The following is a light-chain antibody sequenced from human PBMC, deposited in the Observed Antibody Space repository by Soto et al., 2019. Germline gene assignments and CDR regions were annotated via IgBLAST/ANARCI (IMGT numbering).Light chain of an antibody. CDR1: QRSSSRY. Sequence: IGLTLSPGTLSLSTGETPTLSFRARQRSSSRYSDWYQQKSGQAPRLLIYGASTMATGIPARFSGSGSETDFTLTISSLQPEDFAAYYCQHYGSSPRTFGEGTKVDI. CDR3: QHYGSSPRT. J-gene: IGKJ1*01. CDR2: GAS. V-gene: IGKV3-20*01.